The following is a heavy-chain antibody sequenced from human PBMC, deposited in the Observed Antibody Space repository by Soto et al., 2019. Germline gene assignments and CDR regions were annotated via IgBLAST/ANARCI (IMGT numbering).Heavy chain of an antibody. Sequence: SETLSLTCTVSGGSISDYYWAWIRQPPGKGLEWIGYIYYSGSTNYNPSLKSRVTISVDTSKNQFSLKLSSVTAADTAVYYCARDWGRDYYDSSGYNYYYYGMDVWGQGTTVTVSS. CDR3: ARDWGRDYYDSSGYNYYYYGMDV. CDR2: IYYSGST. CDR1: GGSISDYY. J-gene: IGHJ6*02. D-gene: IGHD3-22*01. V-gene: IGHV4-59*01.